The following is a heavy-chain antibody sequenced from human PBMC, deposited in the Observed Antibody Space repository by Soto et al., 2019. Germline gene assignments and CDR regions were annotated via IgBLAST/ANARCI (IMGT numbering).Heavy chain of an antibody. CDR3: AREASVGTSPFSNSGWYGYFDY. V-gene: IGHV4-59*01. Sequence: SETLSLTCTVSGGSISPYYWSWIRHPPGGGLEWIGYIFHAGTPRYSPSLESRVTISVDSSKNQVYLKLTSVTAADTAVYFCAREASVGTSPFSNSGWYGYFDYWGPGALVTVSS. CDR1: GGSISPYY. CDR2: IFHAGTP. J-gene: IGHJ4*02. D-gene: IGHD6-19*01.